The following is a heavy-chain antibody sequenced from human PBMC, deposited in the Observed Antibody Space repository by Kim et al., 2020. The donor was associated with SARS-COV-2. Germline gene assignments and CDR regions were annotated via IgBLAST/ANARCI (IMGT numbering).Heavy chain of an antibody. Sequence: GGSLRRSCAASGFTFRNYAMAWVRQAPGKGLEWVSSIDGNGGNIAYADSVKGRFTISIDNSKNTLYLQVNSLRADDTAVYFCAIKNFGNYPFDYWGQGTLVTVSS. V-gene: IGHV3-23*01. J-gene: IGHJ4*02. CDR3: AIKNFGNYPFDY. D-gene: IGHD1-7*01. CDR2: IDGNGGNI. CDR1: GFTFRNYA.